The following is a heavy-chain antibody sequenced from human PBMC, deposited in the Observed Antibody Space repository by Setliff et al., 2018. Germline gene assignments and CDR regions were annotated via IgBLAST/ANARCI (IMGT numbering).Heavy chain of an antibody. CDR1: GYILTELS. V-gene: IGHV1-24*01. D-gene: IGHD1-26*01. CDR2: FDPEDGET. Sequence: ASVKVSCKVSGYILTELSRHWVRQAPGKGLEWMGGFDPEDGETIYAQKFQGWVTMTRDTSISTAYMELSRLRSDDTAVYYCARALGATITHFDYWGQGTLVTVSS. CDR3: ARALGATITHFDY. J-gene: IGHJ4*02.